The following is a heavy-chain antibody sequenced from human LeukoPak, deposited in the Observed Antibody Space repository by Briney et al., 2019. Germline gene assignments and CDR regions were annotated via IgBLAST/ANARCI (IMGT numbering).Heavy chain of an antibody. D-gene: IGHD3-3*01. CDR1: GGSISSYY. Sequence: SETLSLTCTVSGGSISSYYWSWIRQPPGKGREGIGHIYYSGSTNYNPSLKSRVTISVDTSKNQFSLKLRSVTAAATAVYYCARRYYDFWRGYNLREGYYYYYMDVWRKGTTVTVSS. CDR2: IYYSGST. CDR3: ARRYYDFWRGYNLREGYYYYYMDV. J-gene: IGHJ6*03. V-gene: IGHV4-59*08.